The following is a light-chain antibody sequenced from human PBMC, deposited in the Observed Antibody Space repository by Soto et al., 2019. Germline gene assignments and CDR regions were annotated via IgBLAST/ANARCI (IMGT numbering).Light chain of an antibody. CDR3: SSHAGSSVV. Sequence: QSVLTQPRSVSGSPGQSVTISCTGTSSDVGGYNYVSWYQQHPGKAPKLMIYDVTTRPSGVPDRFYGSKSGNTASLTISGLQPDDEADYYCSSHAGSSVVFVTGTKVTVL. V-gene: IGLV2-11*01. J-gene: IGLJ1*01. CDR1: SSDVGGYNY. CDR2: DVT.